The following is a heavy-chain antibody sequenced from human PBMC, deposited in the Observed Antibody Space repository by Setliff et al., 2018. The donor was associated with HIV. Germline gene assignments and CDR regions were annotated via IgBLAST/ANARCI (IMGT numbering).Heavy chain of an antibody. CDR1: GGSISSTNYY. Sequence: SETLSLTCTVSGGSISSTNYYWGWIRQTPGKGLEWIGYFYYDGSEFYTPSLKSRVSISRDTSKNQFSLKLTSVTAADTAVYYCTIPASSLAPNWGRGTQVTVSS. J-gene: IGHJ4*02. CDR3: TIPASSLAPN. V-gene: IGHV4-39*01. CDR2: FYYDGSE.